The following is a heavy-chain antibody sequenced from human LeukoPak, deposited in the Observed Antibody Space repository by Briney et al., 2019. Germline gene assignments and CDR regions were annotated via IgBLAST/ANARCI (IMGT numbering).Heavy chain of an antibody. J-gene: IGHJ4*02. Sequence: PGGSLRLSCAASGFTFSSYSMNWVRQAPGKGLEWVSYISSSSSTIYYADSVKGRFTISRDNAKNSLYLQMNSLRPKDMALYYSAKGKIPGAGTPLFDYWGQGTLVTVSS. D-gene: IGHD6-19*01. CDR2: ISSSSSTI. CDR3: AKGKIPGAGTPLFDY. V-gene: IGHV3-48*04. CDR1: GFTFSSYS.